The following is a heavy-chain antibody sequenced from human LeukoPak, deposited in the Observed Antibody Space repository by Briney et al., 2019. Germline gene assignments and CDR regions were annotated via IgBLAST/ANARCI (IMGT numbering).Heavy chain of an antibody. V-gene: IGHV3-23*01. J-gene: IGHJ4*02. Sequence: GGPLRLSCAASGAPFSSLTMSWIPQSPGRGLEWVSGLTGNGGRTFYADSVKGRFTISRDNSKNTVFLQVHSLRTEDTAIYYCAMTLAGVLDSFDSWGQGTLVTVSS. CDR2: LTGNGGRT. D-gene: IGHD1-1*01. CDR1: GAPFSSLT. CDR3: AMTLAGVLDSFDS.